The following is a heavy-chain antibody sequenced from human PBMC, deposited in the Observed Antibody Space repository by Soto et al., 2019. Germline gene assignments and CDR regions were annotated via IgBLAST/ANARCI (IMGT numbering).Heavy chain of an antibody. CDR2: IDPSDSYT. CDR3: ASTMVATAPYYYYYGMDV. V-gene: IGHV5-10-1*01. D-gene: IGHD5-12*01. J-gene: IGHJ6*02. Sequence: GESLKISCKGSGYSFTSYWISWVRQMPGKGLEWMGRIDPSDSYTNYSPSFQGHVTISADKSTSTAYLQWSSLKASDTAMYYCASTMVATAPYYYYYGMDVWGQGTTVTVSS. CDR1: GYSFTSYW.